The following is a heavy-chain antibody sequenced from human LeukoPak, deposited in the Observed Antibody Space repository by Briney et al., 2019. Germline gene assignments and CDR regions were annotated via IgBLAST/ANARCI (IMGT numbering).Heavy chain of an antibody. CDR3: ARYSNHVDYFDS. J-gene: IGHJ4*02. Sequence: SETLSLTCTVSGDSVSSHYWGWIRQPPGKGLEWIAYVYYTGTSNYNPSLKSRVTISTDTSKNQFSLKLISVTAADTAVYYCARYSNHVDYFDSWGQGTLVTVSS. D-gene: IGHD4-11*01. CDR2: VYYTGTS. V-gene: IGHV4-59*02. CDR1: GDSVSSHY.